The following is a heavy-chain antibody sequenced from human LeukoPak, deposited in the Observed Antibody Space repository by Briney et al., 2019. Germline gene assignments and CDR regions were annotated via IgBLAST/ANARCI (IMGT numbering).Heavy chain of an antibody. CDR3: ARRGDSSGWSVIDY. CDR2: IYYSGST. Sequence: SETLSLTCTVSGGSISSYYWSWIRQPPGKGLEGIGYIYYSGSTNYNPSLKSRVTISVDTSKNQFSLKLSSVTAADTAVYYCARRGDSSGWSVIDYWGQGTLVTVSS. D-gene: IGHD6-19*01. V-gene: IGHV4-59*01. CDR1: GGSISSYY. J-gene: IGHJ4*02.